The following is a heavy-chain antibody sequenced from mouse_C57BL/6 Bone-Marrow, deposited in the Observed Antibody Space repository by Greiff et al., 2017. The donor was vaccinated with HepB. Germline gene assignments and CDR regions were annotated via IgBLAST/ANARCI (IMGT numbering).Heavy chain of an antibody. V-gene: IGHV10-1*01. CDR2: IRSKSNNYAT. D-gene: IGHD3-2*02. CDR3: GEEYSSGFFAY. CDR1: GFSFNTYA. Sequence: DVMLVESGGGLVQPKGSLKLSCAASGFSFNTYAMNWVRQAPGKGLEWVARIRSKSNNYATYYADSVKDRFTISRDDSESMLYLQMNNLKTEDTAMYYCGEEYSSGFFAYWGQGTLVTVSA. J-gene: IGHJ3*01.